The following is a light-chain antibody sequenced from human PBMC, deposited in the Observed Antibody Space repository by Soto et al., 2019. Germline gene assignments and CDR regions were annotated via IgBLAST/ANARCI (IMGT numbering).Light chain of an antibody. CDR1: QSVSGTY. V-gene: IGKV3-20*01. CDR2: GAS. CDR3: HQYGSSPRT. Sequence: EIVLTQSPGTLSLSPGERATLSCRASQSVSGTYLAWYQQKPGQPPRLLIYGASSRATGIPDRFSGSGSGTDFTLTISRPEPEDFAVYHCHQYGSSPRTFGQGTKVDI. J-gene: IGKJ1*01.